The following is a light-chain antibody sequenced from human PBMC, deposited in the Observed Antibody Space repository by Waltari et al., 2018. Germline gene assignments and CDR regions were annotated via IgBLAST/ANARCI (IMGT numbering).Light chain of an antibody. Sequence: QYVLTQAPSASGTPGQGVTISCSGSSSNIGRNFVYWYQQLPSTAPKLPIYRNTQRPSWVPDRFSGSKSDTSASLAISGLRSEDEADYYCALWDDSLSGVVFGGGTKLPVL. CDR2: RNT. V-gene: IGLV1-47*01. J-gene: IGLJ2*01. CDR1: SSNIGRNF. CDR3: ALWDDSLSGVV.